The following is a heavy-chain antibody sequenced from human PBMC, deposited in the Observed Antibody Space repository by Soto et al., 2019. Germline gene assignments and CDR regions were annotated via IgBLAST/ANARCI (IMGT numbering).Heavy chain of an antibody. Sequence: QVQLVESGGGVVQPGRSLRLSCAASGFTFSSYGMHWVRQAPGKGLEWVAVISYDGSNKYYADSVKGRFTISRDNSKNTLYLQMNSLRAEDTAVYYCAKSPAPPDYYYYGMDVWGQGTTVTVSS. CDR1: GFTFSSYG. J-gene: IGHJ6*02. CDR3: AKSPAPPDYYYYGMDV. CDR2: ISYDGSNK. V-gene: IGHV3-30*18.